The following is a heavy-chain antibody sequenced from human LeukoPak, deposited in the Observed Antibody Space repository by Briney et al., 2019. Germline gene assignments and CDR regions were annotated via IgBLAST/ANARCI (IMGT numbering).Heavy chain of an antibody. D-gene: IGHD1-26*01. CDR2: IYYSGST. CDR3: ARDISGSYYGYWFDP. J-gene: IGHJ5*02. V-gene: IGHV4-39*07. Sequence: PSETLSLTCTVSGGSISSSSYYWGWIRQPPGKGLEWIGSIYYSGSTNYNPSLKSRVTISVDTSKNQFSLKLSSVTAADTAVYYCARDISGSYYGYWFDPWGQGTLVTVSS. CDR1: GGSISSSSYY.